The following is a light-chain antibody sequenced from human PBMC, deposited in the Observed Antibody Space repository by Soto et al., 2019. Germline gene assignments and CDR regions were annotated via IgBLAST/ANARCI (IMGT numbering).Light chain of an antibody. Sequence: QSVLTQPPSASETPGQRVTLSCSGGSSNIGINAISWYQHLPGTAPKLLIYSNDQRPSGVPDRFSGSKSGTSASLPISGLQSEDEADYYCATWDDSLNGWVFGGGTKVTVL. J-gene: IGLJ3*02. V-gene: IGLV1-44*01. CDR1: SSNIGINA. CDR2: SND. CDR3: ATWDDSLNGWV.